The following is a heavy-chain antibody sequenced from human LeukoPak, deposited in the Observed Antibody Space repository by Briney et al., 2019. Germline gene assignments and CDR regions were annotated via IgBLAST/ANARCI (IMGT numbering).Heavy chain of an antibody. CDR2: INHSGST. CDR3: ARVRRSSWYRGDAFDI. D-gene: IGHD6-13*01. J-gene: IGHJ3*02. V-gene: IGHV4-34*01. CDR1: GGSFSGYY. Sequence: PSETLSLTCAVYGGSFSGYYWSWIRQPPGKGLEWIGEINHSGSTNYNPSLKSRVTISVDTSKNQFSLKLSSVTAADTAVYYCARVRRSSWYRGDAFDIWGQGTMVTVSS.